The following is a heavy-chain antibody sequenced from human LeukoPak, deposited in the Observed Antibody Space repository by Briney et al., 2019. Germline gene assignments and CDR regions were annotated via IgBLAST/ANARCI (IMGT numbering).Heavy chain of an antibody. Sequence: SETLSLTCTVSGGSISSSSYYWGWIRQPPGKGLEWIGHINHSGRTYHNPSLKSRVTMSVDTSKNQFSLKVKSATAADTAVYYCARIGYSSGWYTYFDYWGQGTLVTVSS. CDR3: ARIGYSSGWYTYFDY. J-gene: IGHJ4*02. D-gene: IGHD6-19*01. CDR2: INHSGRT. V-gene: IGHV4-39*07. CDR1: GGSISSSSYY.